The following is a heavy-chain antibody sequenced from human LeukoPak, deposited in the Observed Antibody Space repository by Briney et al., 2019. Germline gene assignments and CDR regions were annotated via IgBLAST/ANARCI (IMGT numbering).Heavy chain of an antibody. J-gene: IGHJ4*02. V-gene: IGHV3-30*03. D-gene: IGHD6-13*01. Sequence: QPGWSLRLSCAASGFTFNNYGMHWVRQDPGKGLEWVGVISYDGNKKYYTDSVRGRFTISRDNSKNTLYLQVNSLRTEDTGVYYCATQRAPGYSSNWPEFDYWGQGTLVTVSS. CDR1: GFTFNNYG. CDR2: ISYDGNKK. CDR3: ATQRAPGYSSNWPEFDY.